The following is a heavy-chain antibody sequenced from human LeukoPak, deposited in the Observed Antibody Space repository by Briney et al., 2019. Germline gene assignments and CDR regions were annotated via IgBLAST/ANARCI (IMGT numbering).Heavy chain of an antibody. CDR3: AKDIADLWFGELGH. J-gene: IGHJ4*02. V-gene: IGHV3-7*03. Sequence: GGSLRLSCAASGFNFSDFWMTWVRQIPGKGLQWVANIKEDRGEEYHVDSVKGRFAISRDNTKRSLFLQMNSLRAEDTALYYCAKDIADLWFGELGHWGQGTLVTVSS. CDR1: GFNFSDFW. D-gene: IGHD3-10*01. CDR2: IKEDRGEE.